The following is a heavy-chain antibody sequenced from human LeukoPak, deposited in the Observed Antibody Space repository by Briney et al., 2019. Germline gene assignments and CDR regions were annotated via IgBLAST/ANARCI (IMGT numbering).Heavy chain of an antibody. CDR3: VKTMTTVASLDWYFDL. D-gene: IGHD4-17*01. CDR1: GYRFTSYW. CDR2: IYPGDSDT. V-gene: IGHV5-51*01. J-gene: IGHJ2*01. Sequence: KGGESLKISCKGSGYRFTSYWIGWVRQLPGKGLEWMGIIYPGDSDTRYSPSFQGQVNIFVDKSINTAYLQWSSLKASDTGTYYCVKTMTTVASLDWYFDLWGPGTLVTVSS.